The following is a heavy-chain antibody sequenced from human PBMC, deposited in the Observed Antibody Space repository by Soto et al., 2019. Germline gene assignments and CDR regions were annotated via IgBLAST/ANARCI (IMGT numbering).Heavy chain of an antibody. Sequence: DTVTLTGSVYGGCFRVYYWSGIRQPAGKGLEWIGGINHSGSTNYNPSLKSRVTISVDTSKNQFSLKLSSVTAADTAVYYCARSSQLVAYCGGDCYRYYYYYGMDVWGQGTKVTVYS. J-gene: IGHJ6*02. D-gene: IGHD2-21*02. V-gene: IGHV4-34*01. CDR1: GGCFRVYY. CDR3: ARSSQLVAYCGGDCYRYYYYYGMDV. CDR2: INHSGST.